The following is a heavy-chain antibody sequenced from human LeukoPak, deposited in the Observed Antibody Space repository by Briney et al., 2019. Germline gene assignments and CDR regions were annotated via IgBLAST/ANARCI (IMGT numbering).Heavy chain of an antibody. J-gene: IGHJ4*02. Sequence: ASVKVSCKASGYTFISYYIHWARQAPGQGLEWMGWMNPNSGGTKYAQKFQGRVTMSRDMSISTAYMELTSLRSDDTAVYFCARGWRASSSSLDYWGQGTLVSVSS. CDR2: MNPNSGGT. D-gene: IGHD6-6*01. V-gene: IGHV1-2*02. CDR1: GYTFISYY. CDR3: ARGWRASSSSLDY.